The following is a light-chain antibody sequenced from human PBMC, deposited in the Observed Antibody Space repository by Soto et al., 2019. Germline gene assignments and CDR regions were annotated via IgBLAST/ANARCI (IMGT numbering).Light chain of an antibody. CDR2: EVN. V-gene: IGLV2-14*02. CDR3: PSPTPGSLYV. CDR1: SSDIGGFDL. Sequence: QSALTQPDSLSGSPGQSITISCTGSSSDIGGFDLVSWYQQHPGKAPKLLLYEVNKRPSGVSNRFSGSKSGNTASLTISGLQADDEAYYYCPSPTPGSLYVFGTGTKVTVL. J-gene: IGLJ1*01.